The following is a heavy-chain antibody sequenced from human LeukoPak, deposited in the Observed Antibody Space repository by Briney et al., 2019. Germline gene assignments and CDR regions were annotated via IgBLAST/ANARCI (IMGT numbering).Heavy chain of an antibody. CDR3: AREEYSYGPDYYYYGMDV. CDR1: GYTFTGYY. J-gene: IGHJ6*02. CDR2: INPNSGGT. D-gene: IGHD5-18*01. Sequence: ASVKVSCKASGYTFTGYYMHWVRQAPGQGLEWMGWINPNSGGTNYAQKFQGRVTMTRDMSISTAYMELSRLRSDDTAVYYCAREEYSYGPDYYYYGMDVWGQGTTVTVSS. V-gene: IGHV1-2*02.